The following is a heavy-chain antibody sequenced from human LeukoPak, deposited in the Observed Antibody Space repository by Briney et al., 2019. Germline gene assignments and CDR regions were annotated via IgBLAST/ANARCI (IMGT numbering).Heavy chain of an antibody. J-gene: IGHJ5*02. CDR3: ASSRRLVGANDNWFDP. Sequence: GASVKVSCKASGYTFTGYYMRWVRQAPGQGLEWMGWINPNSGGTNYAQKFQGRVTMTRDTSISTAYMELSRLRSDDTAVNYCASSRRLVGANDNWFDPWGQGTLVTVSS. CDR1: GYTFTGYY. D-gene: IGHD1-26*01. CDR2: INPNSGGT. V-gene: IGHV1-2*02.